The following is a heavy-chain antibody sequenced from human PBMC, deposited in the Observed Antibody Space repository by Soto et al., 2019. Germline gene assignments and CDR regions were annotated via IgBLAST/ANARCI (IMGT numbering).Heavy chain of an antibody. J-gene: IGHJ4*02. Sequence: SETLSLTCTVSGGSISSYYWSWIRQPPGKGLEWIGYIYYSGSTNYNPSLKSRVTISVDTSKNQFSLKLSSVTAADTAVYDCARRGGTRFLEWFPLDYWGQGTLVTVSS. CDR3: ARRGGTRFLEWFPLDY. D-gene: IGHD3-3*01. CDR2: IYYSGST. V-gene: IGHV4-59*01. CDR1: GGSISSYY.